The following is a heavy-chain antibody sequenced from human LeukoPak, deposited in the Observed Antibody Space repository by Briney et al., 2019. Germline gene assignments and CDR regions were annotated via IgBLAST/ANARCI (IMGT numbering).Heavy chain of an antibody. V-gene: IGHV3-7*01. J-gene: IGHJ5*02. CDR1: GFTFSFYW. D-gene: IGHD2/OR15-2a*01. CDR3: ASSLLLFAPGGS. CDR2: MNRDGSEI. Sequence: GGSLRLSCAASGFTFSFYWMSWVRQAPGKGLEWVANMNRDGSEINYVDSVRGRFTISRDNAKNSVYLQMNSLRAEDTAVYYCASSLLLFAPGGSWGQGTLVTVSS.